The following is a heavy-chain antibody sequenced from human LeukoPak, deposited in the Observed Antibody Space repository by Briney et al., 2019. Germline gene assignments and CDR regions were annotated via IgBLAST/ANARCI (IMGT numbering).Heavy chain of an antibody. D-gene: IGHD3-22*01. V-gene: IGHV1-2*02. CDR3: ARVDYDSSGSETGFDY. CDR1: GYTFTGYY. J-gene: IGHJ4*02. Sequence: ASVKVSCKASGYTFTGYYMHWVRQAPGQGLEWMGWINPNSGGTNYAQKFQGRVTMTRDTSISTAYMELSRLRSDDTAVYYCARVDYDSSGSETGFDYWGQGTLVTVSS. CDR2: INPNSGGT.